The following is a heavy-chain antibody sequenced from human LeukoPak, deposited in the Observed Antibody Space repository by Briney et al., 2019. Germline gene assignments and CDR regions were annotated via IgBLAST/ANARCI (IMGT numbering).Heavy chain of an antibody. CDR3: ARQNYGGNPDAFDI. CDR2: IYYSGST. V-gene: IGHV4-39*01. D-gene: IGHD4-23*01. Sequence: SETLSLTCTVSGGSISSSSYYWGWIRQLPGKGLEWIGSIYYSGSTYYNPSLKSRVTISVDTSKNQFSLKLSSVTAADTAVYYCARQNYGGNPDAFDIWGQGTMVTVSS. J-gene: IGHJ3*02. CDR1: GGSISSSSYY.